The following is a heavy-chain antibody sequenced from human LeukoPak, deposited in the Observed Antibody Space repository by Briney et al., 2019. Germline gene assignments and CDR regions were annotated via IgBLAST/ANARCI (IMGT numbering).Heavy chain of an antibody. CDR1: GYRFSTYW. V-gene: IGHV5-51*01. J-gene: IGHJ2*01. Sequence: GESLKISCVGSGYRFSTYWIAWARQMPGKGLEWMGIIHSGDSNTVYSPSFQGQVTISVDKSISTAYLQWSSLKASDTAMYYCARHQGVPDFYWYFDLRRRGTLLTLAS. CDR3: ARHQGVPDFYWYFDL. CDR2: IHSGDSNT. D-gene: IGHD3-3*01.